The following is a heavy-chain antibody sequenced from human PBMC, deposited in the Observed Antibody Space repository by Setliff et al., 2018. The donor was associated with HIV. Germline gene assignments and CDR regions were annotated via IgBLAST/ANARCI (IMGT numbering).Heavy chain of an antibody. CDR3: ASAGPYCGDDCPYNWLTP. CDR2: INHRGDT. CDR1: GGSFSGYY. J-gene: IGHJ5*02. Sequence: SETLSLTCAVYGGSFSGYYWTWIRQPPGKGLEWIGDINHRGDTKYNPSLRSRVIVSVDKSKNQFSLKLISLTAADTAKYFCASAGPYCGDDCPYNWLTPWGQGTLVTVSS. V-gene: IGHV4-34*01. D-gene: IGHD2-21*02.